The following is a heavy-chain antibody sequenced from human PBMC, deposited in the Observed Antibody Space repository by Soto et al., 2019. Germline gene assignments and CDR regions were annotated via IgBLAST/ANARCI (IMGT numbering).Heavy chain of an antibody. CDR2: INAGNGNT. Sequence: GASVKVSCKASGYTFTSYAMHWVRQAPGQRLEWMGWINAGNGNTKYSQKFQGRVTITRDTSASTAYMELSSLRSEDTAVYYCARVRHYDILTGYWVDYYYMDVSGKGTTVTVSS. J-gene: IGHJ6*03. D-gene: IGHD3-9*01. CDR1: GYTFTSYA. CDR3: ARVRHYDILTGYWVDYYYMDV. V-gene: IGHV1-3*01.